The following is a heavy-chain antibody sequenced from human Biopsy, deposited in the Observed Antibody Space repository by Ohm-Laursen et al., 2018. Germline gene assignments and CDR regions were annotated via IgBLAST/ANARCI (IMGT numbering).Heavy chain of an antibody. CDR1: GDSINIYY. V-gene: IGHV4-59*07. J-gene: IGHJ4*02. CDR2: IYYSGST. CDR3: SRGSSYGYDFDY. D-gene: IGHD5-18*01. Sequence: SDTLSLTCTVCGDSINIYYWNWIRQPSGKSLEGIGNIYYSGSTNFNPSIKSRVTISVDTSKNQFSLKLSSVNTSETAVYFCSRGSSYGYDFDYWGQGTLVAVSS.